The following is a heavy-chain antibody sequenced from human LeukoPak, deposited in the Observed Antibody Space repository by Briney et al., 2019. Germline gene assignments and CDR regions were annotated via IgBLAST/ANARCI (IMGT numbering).Heavy chain of an antibody. D-gene: IGHD5-18*01. CDR3: AKVTDAAVIRSSFEY. J-gene: IGHJ4*02. CDR2: ISSSSHM. CDR1: GFTFNSYS. Sequence: PGGSLRLSCAASGFTFNSYSMYWVRQAPGKGLEWVSSISSSSHMFYADSVKGRFSISRDNANNSLYLQMNSLRAEDTAVYYCAKVTDAAVIRSSFEYWGQGTLVTVSS. V-gene: IGHV3-21*04.